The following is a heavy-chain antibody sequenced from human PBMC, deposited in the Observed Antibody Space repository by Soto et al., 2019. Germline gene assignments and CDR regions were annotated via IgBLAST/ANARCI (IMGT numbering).Heavy chain of an antibody. CDR2: IRSKANNDAT. Sequence: EVQLVESGGGLVQPGGSLKLSCAASGFTFSGSTMHWVRQASGKGLEWVGRIRSKANNDATTYAASVKGRFTISKDDSKNTAYLQRSSLKTEDTALYYCVRQFDYGYYGLAVWGQGTTVTVSS. CDR1: GFTFSGST. V-gene: IGHV3-73*01. CDR3: VRQFDYGYYGLAV. J-gene: IGHJ6*02.